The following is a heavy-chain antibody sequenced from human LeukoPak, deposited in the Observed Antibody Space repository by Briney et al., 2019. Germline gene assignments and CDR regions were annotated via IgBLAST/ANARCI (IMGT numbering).Heavy chain of an antibody. CDR1: GYTFTSYG. Sequence: ASVKVSCKASGYTFTSYGINWVRQATGQGLEWMGWMNPNSGNTGYAQKFQGRVTMTRNTSISTAYMELSSLRSEDTAVYYCASAPGTIFGASYYFDYWGQGTLVTVSS. J-gene: IGHJ4*02. CDR3: ASAPGTIFGASYYFDY. V-gene: IGHV1-8*02. D-gene: IGHD3-3*01. CDR2: MNPNSGNT.